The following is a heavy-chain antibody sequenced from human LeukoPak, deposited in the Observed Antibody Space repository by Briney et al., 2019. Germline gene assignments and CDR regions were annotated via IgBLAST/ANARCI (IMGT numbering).Heavy chain of an antibody. D-gene: IGHD6-19*01. CDR3: ATPNSSGWFDAFDI. J-gene: IGHJ3*02. CDR1: GYTLTELS. Sequence: ASVKVSCKVSGYTLTELSMHWVRQAPGKGLEWMGGFDPEDGETIYAQKFQGRVTMTEDTSTDTAYMELSSLRSEDTAVYYCATPNSSGWFDAFDIWGQGTMATVSS. V-gene: IGHV1-24*01. CDR2: FDPEDGET.